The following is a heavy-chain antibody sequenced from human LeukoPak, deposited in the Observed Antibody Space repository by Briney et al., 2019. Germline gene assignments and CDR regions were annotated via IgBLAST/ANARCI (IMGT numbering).Heavy chain of an antibody. CDR3: ARSAAGYCSSTSCYSPDFGYYYYYMDV. CDR1: GGSISSYY. D-gene: IGHD2-2*02. Sequence: SETLSLTCTVSGGSISSYYWSWIRQPPGKGLEWIGYIYTSGSTNYNPSLKSRVTISVDTSKNQFSLKLSSVTAADTAVYYCARSAAGYCSSTSCYSPDFGYYYYYMDVWGKGTTVTVSS. CDR2: IYTSGST. V-gene: IGHV4-4*09. J-gene: IGHJ6*03.